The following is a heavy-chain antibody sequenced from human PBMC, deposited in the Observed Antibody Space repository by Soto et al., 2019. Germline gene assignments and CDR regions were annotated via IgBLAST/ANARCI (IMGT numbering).Heavy chain of an antibody. D-gene: IGHD6-13*01. Sequence: QVQLVQSGAEVKPPGASVNVSCKASGYIFTNYYIHWVRQTPGQGPEWIGVINPSRGLTTYSQRFQGRVSMTRDTSTTTVYMELSSLRSEDTATYYCARGGYSSTWSNLLDRSGLDVWGQGTTVTVSS. CDR1: GYIFTNYY. CDR2: INPSRGLT. CDR3: ARGGYSSTWSNLLDRSGLDV. V-gene: IGHV1-46*01. J-gene: IGHJ6*02.